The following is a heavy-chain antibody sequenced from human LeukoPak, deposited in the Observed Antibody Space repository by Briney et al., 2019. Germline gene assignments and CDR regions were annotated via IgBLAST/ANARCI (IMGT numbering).Heavy chain of an antibody. V-gene: IGHV1-8*03. J-gene: IGHJ6*03. CDR1: GYTFTSYD. CDR3: ARAGPYLRGYYYYYYYMDV. D-gene: IGHD2/OR15-2a*01. Sequence: ASVNVSCKASGYTFTSYDINWVRQATGQGLEWMGWMNPNSGNTGYAQKFQGRVTITRNTSISTAYMELSSLRSEDTAVYYCARAGPYLRGYYYYYYYMDVWGKGTTVTVSS. CDR2: MNPNSGNT.